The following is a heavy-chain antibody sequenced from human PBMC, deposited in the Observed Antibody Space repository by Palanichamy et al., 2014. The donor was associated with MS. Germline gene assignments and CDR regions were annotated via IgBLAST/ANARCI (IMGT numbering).Heavy chain of an antibody. V-gene: IGHV3-7*01. D-gene: IGHD4-23*01. J-gene: IGHJ3*01. CDR1: GFTFINYW. Sequence: EVQLVEVWGRRWSSLGGPVRLSCAASGFTFINYWMNWVRQAPGKGLEWVANIKQDGSEKYYVDSVKGRFTISRDNAKNSLYLQMNSLRAEDTAVYYCARDRAPVVIPGAFDLWGQGTMVTVSS. CDR2: IKQDGSEK. CDR3: ARDRAPVVIPGAFDL.